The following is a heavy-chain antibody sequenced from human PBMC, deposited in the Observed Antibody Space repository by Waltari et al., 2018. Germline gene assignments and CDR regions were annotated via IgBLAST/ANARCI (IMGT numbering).Heavy chain of an antibody. CDR2: ISGSGGST. CDR1: GFTFSSYA. Sequence: EVQLLESGGGLVQPGGSLRLSCAASGFTFSSYAMRWVRQAPGKGLEWVSAISGSGGSTYYADSVKGRFTISRDNSKNTLYLQMNSLRAEDTAVYYCSKARGYSYGPFDYWGQGTLVTVSS. J-gene: IGHJ4*02. V-gene: IGHV3-23*01. CDR3: SKARGYSYGPFDY. D-gene: IGHD5-18*01.